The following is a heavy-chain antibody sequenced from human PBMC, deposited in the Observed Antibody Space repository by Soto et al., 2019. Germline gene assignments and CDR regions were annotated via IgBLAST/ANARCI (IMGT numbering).Heavy chain of an antibody. D-gene: IGHD3-22*01. CDR2: IKGKANSYAT. V-gene: IGHV3-73*01. CDR3: TRHVTYCESGRYIGDWFDL. CDR1: GFTFSGHG. J-gene: IGHJ5*02. Sequence: EVQLVESGGGLVQPGGSLRLSCGASGFTFSGHGIHWVRQASGKGLEWIGRIKGKANSYATEYAASLKGRFTISSDDSENTAYLQMNRLKSEDTAVYYCTRHVTYCESGRYIGDWFDLWGQGTLVTVSS.